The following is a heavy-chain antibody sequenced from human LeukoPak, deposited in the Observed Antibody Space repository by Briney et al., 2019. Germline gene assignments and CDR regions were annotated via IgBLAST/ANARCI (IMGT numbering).Heavy chain of an antibody. D-gene: IGHD1-7*01. CDR3: AKTPLDWNYGIPYYFDF. Sequence: GGSLRLSCAASGFIFSSYAMSWVRQAPGKGLEWVSIISGSLGVTNYGDSVKGRFTISRDNSKNMLYLQMNSLRAEDTAVYYCAKTPLDWNYGIPYYFDFWGQGTLVTVSS. V-gene: IGHV3-23*01. CDR2: ISGSLGVT. J-gene: IGHJ4*02. CDR1: GFIFSSYA.